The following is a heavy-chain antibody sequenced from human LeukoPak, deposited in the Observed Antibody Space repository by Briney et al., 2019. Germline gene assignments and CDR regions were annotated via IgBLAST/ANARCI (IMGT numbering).Heavy chain of an antibody. D-gene: IGHD2-21*02. Sequence: GASVKVSCKASGGTFSSYAISWVRQAPGQGLEWMGGIIPIFGTANYAQKFQGRVTITTDESTSTAYMELGSLRSEDTAVYYRASHIYCGGDCYPLFDYWGQGTLVTVSS. CDR2: IIPIFGTA. CDR3: ASHIYCGGDCYPLFDY. CDR1: GGTFSSYA. J-gene: IGHJ4*02. V-gene: IGHV1-69*05.